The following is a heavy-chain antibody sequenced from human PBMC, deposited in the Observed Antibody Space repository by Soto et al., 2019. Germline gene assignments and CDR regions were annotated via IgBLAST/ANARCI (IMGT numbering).Heavy chain of an antibody. CDR2: ISWNSGSI. D-gene: IGHD6-6*01. J-gene: IGHJ6*02. CDR1: GFTFDDYA. Sequence: PGGSLRLSCAASGFTFDDYAMHWVRQAPGKGLEWVSGISWNSGSIGYADSVKGRFTISRDNAKNSLYLQMNSLRAEDTALYYCAKDFYSSASERNYYGMDVWGQGTTVTVSS. V-gene: IGHV3-9*01. CDR3: AKDFYSSASERNYYGMDV.